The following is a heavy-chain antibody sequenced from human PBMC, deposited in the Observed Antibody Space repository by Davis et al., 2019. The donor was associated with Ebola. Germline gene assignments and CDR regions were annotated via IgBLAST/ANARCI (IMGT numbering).Heavy chain of an antibody. CDR2: ISSDSGTI. D-gene: IGHD1-20*01. V-gene: IGHV3-48*02. Sequence: PGGSLRLSCAASGFTFRSYSMNWVRQAPGKGMEWVSYISSDSGTIYYAAPVKGRFTISRDNAKNSLYLQMRSLRDKDTAVYYCERDPSVTGIYYYYGLDVWGQGTTVTVSS. CDR3: ERDPSVTGIYYYYGLDV. J-gene: IGHJ6*02. CDR1: GFTFRSYS.